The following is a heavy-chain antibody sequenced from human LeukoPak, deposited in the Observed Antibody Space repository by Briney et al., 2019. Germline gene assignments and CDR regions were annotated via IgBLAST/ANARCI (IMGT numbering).Heavy chain of an antibody. V-gene: IGHV3-53*01. D-gene: IGHD2-2*01. CDR2: IYSGGST. CDR3: ARGGYCSSTSCSLDY. Sequence: GGSLRLSCAASGFTVSSNYMSWVRQAPGKGLEWVSVIYSGGSTYYADSVKGRFTISRDNSKNTLYLQMNSLRAEDTAVYYCARGGYCSSTSCSLDYWGQGTLVTVSS. J-gene: IGHJ4*02. CDR1: GFTVSSNY.